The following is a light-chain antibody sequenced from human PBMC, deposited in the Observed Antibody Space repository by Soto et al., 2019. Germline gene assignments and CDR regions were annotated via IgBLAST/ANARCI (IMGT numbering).Light chain of an antibody. CDR3: QQYVNLPYT. V-gene: IGKV1-33*01. J-gene: IGKJ2*01. CDR1: QDISNY. Sequence: DLQMTQSPSSLSASVGDRVTITCQASQDISNYLNWYQHKPGKAPKLLIYDASNLEAGVPSRFSGSGSGTDFTFTISSLQPEDVAAYYCQQYVNLPYTLGQGTKLEIK. CDR2: DAS.